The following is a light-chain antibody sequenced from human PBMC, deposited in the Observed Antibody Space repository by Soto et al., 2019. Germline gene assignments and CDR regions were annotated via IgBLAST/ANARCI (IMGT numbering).Light chain of an antibody. V-gene: IGKV3-15*01. Sequence: EIVMTQSPATLSVSPGERATLSCRASQSVSSNLAWYQQKPGQAPRLLIYGASTRATGIPARFSGSGSGTEFTLTIGSLQSEDFAVYYCQQYNIWPPWTFGQGTKVEIK. CDR1: QSVSSN. CDR3: QQYNIWPPWT. CDR2: GAS. J-gene: IGKJ1*01.